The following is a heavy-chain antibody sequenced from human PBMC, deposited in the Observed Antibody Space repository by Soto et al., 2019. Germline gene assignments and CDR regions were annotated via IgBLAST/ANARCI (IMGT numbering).Heavy chain of an antibody. V-gene: IGHV4-34*01. Sequence: KASETLSLTXAVSGESFSGNYWSWIRQSPGKGLEWIGEINHRGSTNYNPSLESRVTISIDTSEKQFSLRLRSVTAADTAVYYCARGRSIYGNNFYIWLDPWGQGTLVTVSS. CDR3: ARGRSIYGNNFYIWLDP. D-gene: IGHD1-1*01. CDR1: GESFSGNY. CDR2: INHRGST. J-gene: IGHJ5*02.